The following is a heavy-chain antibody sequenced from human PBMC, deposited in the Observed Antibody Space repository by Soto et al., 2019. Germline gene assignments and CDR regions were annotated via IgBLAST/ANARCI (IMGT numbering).Heavy chain of an antibody. Sequence: EVQLVETGGGLIQPGGSLRLSCAASGFTVSSNYMSWVRQAPGKGLEWVSVIYSGGSTYYADSVKGRFTISRDNYKNTLYLQMNSLRAEDTAVYYCARAPFQCGGDCPNDYWGQGTLVTVSS. V-gene: IGHV3-53*02. J-gene: IGHJ4*02. D-gene: IGHD2-21*02. CDR1: GFTVSSNY. CDR2: IYSGGST. CDR3: ARAPFQCGGDCPNDY.